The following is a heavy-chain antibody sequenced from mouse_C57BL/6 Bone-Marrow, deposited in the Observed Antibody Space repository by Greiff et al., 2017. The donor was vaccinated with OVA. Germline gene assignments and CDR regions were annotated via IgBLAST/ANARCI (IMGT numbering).Heavy chain of an antibody. CDR2: IDPSDSSH. CDR1: GYTFTSYW. CDR3: ARRLYFDY. D-gene: IGHD3-2*02. V-gene: IGHV1-59*01. Sequence: QVQLQQPGAELVRPGTSVKLSCKASGYTFTSYWMHWVKQRPGQGLEWIGVIDPSDSSHTYNQKFKGKATLNVDTSSSTAYMQRSSLTSEDAAVYYCARRLYFDYWDQGTTLTVSS. J-gene: IGHJ2*01.